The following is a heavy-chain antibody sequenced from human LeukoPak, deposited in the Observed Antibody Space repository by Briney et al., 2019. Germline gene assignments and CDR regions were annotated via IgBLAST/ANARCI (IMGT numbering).Heavy chain of an antibody. CDR1: GYTFTSYG. J-gene: IGHJ5*02. CDR3: ARLYCSSTSCYISGWFDT. CDR2: ISAYNGNT. Sequence: ASVKVSCKASGYTFTSYGISWVRQAPGQGLEWMGWISAYNGNTNYAQKLQGRVTMTTDTSTSTAYMELRSLRSDDTAVYYCARLYCSSTSCYISGWFDTWGQGTLVTVSS. V-gene: IGHV1-18*04. D-gene: IGHD2-2*02.